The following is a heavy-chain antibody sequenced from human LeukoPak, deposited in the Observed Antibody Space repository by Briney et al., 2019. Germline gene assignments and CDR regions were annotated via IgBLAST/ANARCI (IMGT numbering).Heavy chain of an antibody. CDR2: IYPDDSDT. D-gene: IGHD5-12*01. Sequence: ESLKISCKGSGYSFTNFWIGWVRQMPGKGLEWMGIIYPDDSDTRYSPSFQGQVTISADKSISTAYLQWSSLKASDTAMYYCARHGYSDNYYPFDPWGQGTLVTVSS. CDR3: ARHGYSDNYYPFDP. J-gene: IGHJ5*02. V-gene: IGHV5-51*01. CDR1: GYSFTNFW.